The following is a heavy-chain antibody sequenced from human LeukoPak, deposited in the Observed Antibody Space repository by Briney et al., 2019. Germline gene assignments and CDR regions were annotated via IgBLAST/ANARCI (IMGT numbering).Heavy chain of an antibody. V-gene: IGHV3-23*01. CDR3: ARINLVTDNFDQ. CDR1: GFTFSSYA. D-gene: IGHD2-21*02. Sequence: GGSLRLSCAASGFTFSSYAMSWVRQAPGKGLEWVSAISASGGGTYYADSVKGRFTISRDNSRNTLYLQVNSLRAEDTAIYYCARINLVTDNFDQWGQGTLVTVSS. J-gene: IGHJ4*02. CDR2: ISASGGGT.